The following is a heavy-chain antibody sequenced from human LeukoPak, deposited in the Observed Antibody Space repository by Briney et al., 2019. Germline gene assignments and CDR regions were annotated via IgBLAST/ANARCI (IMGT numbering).Heavy chain of an antibody. J-gene: IGHJ4*02. CDR2: ISPYNDNT. D-gene: IGHD3-10*01. Sequence: ASVEVSCKASGYSFPSYGISWVRQAPGQGPEWMGWISPYNDNTNYAQKLQGRATLTTDTSTSTAYMELRSLRSDDTAVYYCARGRRIWFGAPTGYFDYWGQGTLVTVSS. CDR1: GYSFPSYG. V-gene: IGHV1-18*01. CDR3: ARGRRIWFGAPTGYFDY.